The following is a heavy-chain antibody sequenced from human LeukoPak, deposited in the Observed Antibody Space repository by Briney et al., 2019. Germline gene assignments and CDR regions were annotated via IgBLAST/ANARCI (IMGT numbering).Heavy chain of an antibody. CDR3: ARDGSPYLDIVVVPAASD. CDR2: ISAYNGNT. Sequence: ASVKVSCKASGYTFTSYYMHWVRQAPGQGLEWMGWISAYNGNTNYAQKLQGRVTMTTDTSTSTAYMELRSLRSDDTAVYYCARDGSPYLDIVVVPAASDWGQGTLVTVSS. V-gene: IGHV1-18*04. J-gene: IGHJ4*02. CDR1: GYTFTSYY. D-gene: IGHD2-2*01.